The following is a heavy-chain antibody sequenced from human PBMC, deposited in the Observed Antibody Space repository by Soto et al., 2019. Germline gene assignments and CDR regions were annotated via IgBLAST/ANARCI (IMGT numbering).Heavy chain of an antibody. CDR1: GFTFSSNY. CDR2: IYSGGST. D-gene: IGHD6-19*01. Sequence: HPGGSLRLSCAASGFTFSSNYMSWVRQAPGKGLEWVSVIYSGGSTYYADSVKGRFTISRDNSKNTLYLQMNSLRAEDTAVYYCARGRQWLDAFDIWGQGTMVTVSS. J-gene: IGHJ3*02. CDR3: ARGRQWLDAFDI. V-gene: IGHV3-66*01.